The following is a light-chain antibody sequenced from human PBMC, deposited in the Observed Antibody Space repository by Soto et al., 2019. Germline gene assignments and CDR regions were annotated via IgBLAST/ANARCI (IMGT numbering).Light chain of an antibody. CDR2: TAS. J-gene: IGKJ2*01. CDR3: QQANSFPYT. Sequence: DIQMTQSPSFVSASVGDRVTITCRASQDISTWLAWYQQKPGRAPNLLIYTASSLQSGVPSRFSGSGSGTDFTLTISILQPEDFATYYCQQANSFPYTVGQGTKLEIK. V-gene: IGKV1-12*01. CDR1: QDISTW.